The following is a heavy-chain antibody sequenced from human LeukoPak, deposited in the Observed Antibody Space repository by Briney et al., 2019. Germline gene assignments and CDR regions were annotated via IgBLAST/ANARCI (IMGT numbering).Heavy chain of an antibody. CDR1: GYTFSSYG. CDR3: AREEEGGTFDY. Sequence: GASVKVSCKASGYTFSSYGISWVRQAPGQGLEWMGIIYSSGGSTDYAQNFQGRVIMTRDTSTSTVYMELSGLRSDDTAVYYCAREEEGGTFDYWGQGTLVTVSS. V-gene: IGHV1-46*01. D-gene: IGHD3-16*01. J-gene: IGHJ4*02. CDR2: IYSSGGST.